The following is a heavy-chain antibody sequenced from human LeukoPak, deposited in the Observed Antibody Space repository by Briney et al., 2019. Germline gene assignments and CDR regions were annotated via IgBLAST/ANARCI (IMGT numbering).Heavy chain of an antibody. CDR1: GFTFSGSA. J-gene: IGHJ4*02. D-gene: IGHD3-10*01. CDR2: IRSRANSYAT. Sequence: GGSLKLSCAASGFTFSGSAMHWVRQASGKGLEWVGRIRSRANSYATAYAASVEGRFTISRDDSKNTAELHMNSLKTDDTAVYYCTRERCYYQTAPKYYFDYGGQGTLVTVSS. CDR3: TRERCYYQTAPKYYFDY. V-gene: IGHV3-73*01.